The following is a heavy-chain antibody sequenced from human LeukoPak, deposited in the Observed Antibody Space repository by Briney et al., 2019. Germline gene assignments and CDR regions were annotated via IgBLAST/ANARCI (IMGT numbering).Heavy chain of an antibody. CDR1: RFSFSDYT. V-gene: IGHV3-23*01. J-gene: IGHJ4*02. Sequence: GGSLRLSCAASRFSFSDYTMSWVRHLPGKGLEWVSGIRHSGVDSSYADSVKGRFTISRDNSKNMLYLQMNSLRDDDTGVYYCARDRRATPMYFFDFWGQGTPVTVSS. D-gene: IGHD2-15*01. CDR3: ARDRRATPMYFFDF. CDR2: IRHSGVDS.